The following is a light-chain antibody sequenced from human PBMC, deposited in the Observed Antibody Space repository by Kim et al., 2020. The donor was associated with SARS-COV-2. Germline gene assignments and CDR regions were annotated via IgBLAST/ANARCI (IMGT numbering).Light chain of an antibody. CDR2: RNN. CDR1: SSNIGSNY. Sequence: QRVTISCSGSSSNIGSNYVYWYQQLPGTAPKLLIYRNNQRPSGVPDRFSGSKSGTSASLAISGLRSEDEADYYCAAWDDSLSGLYVFGTGTKVIVL. V-gene: IGLV1-47*01. CDR3: AAWDDSLSGLYV. J-gene: IGLJ1*01.